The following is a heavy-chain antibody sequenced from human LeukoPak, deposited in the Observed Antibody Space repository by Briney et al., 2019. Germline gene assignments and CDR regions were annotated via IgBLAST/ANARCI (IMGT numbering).Heavy chain of an antibody. CDR3: ARVPGESFDI. CDR2: IGSNGGST. D-gene: IGHD3-10*01. V-gene: IGHV3-64*04. J-gene: IGHJ3*02. CDR1: GFTFSSYA. Sequence: GGSLRLSCSASGFTFSSYAMHWVRQAPGKGLEYVSGIGSNGGSTYYADSVKGRFTISRDNSKNTLYLQMNSLGADDTAVYYCARVPGESFDIWGQGTMVTVSS.